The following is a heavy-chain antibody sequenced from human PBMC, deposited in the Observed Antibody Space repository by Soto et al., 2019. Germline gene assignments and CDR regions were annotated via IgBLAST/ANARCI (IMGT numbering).Heavy chain of an antibody. J-gene: IGHJ4*02. D-gene: IGHD3-22*01. V-gene: IGHV3-21*04. CDR2: ISSRSDI. CDR3: AKSRYSDSSGDFYDY. Sequence: GGSLRLSCVGSGFTFSTYSINWVRQAPGKGLEWVSSISSRSDIYYADSVKGRFTISRDNAKNTLFLQMNSLRAEDTAVYYCAKSRYSDSSGDFYDYWGQGTLVTVSS. CDR1: GFTFSTYS.